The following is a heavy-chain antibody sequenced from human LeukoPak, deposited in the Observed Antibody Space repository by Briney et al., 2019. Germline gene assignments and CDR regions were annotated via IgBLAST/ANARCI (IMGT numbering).Heavy chain of an antibody. CDR2: ISSNGGVT. V-gene: IGHV3-64D*09. D-gene: IGHD1-26*01. CDR3: ARVGGSNAFDI. CDR1: GFTFSRYA. J-gene: IGHJ3*02. Sequence: GGSLRLSCSASGFTFSRYAMHWVRQAPGKGLEYVSAISSNGGVTYYADSVKGRFTISRDNSKNTLYLEMSSLRVEDTAVYYCARVGGSNAFDIWGQGTMVIVSS.